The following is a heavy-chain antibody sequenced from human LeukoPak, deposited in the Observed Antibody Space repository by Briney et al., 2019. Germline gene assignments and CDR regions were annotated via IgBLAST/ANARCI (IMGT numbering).Heavy chain of an antibody. Sequence: PGGSLRLSCAASGFTFDDYGMSWVRQAPGKGLEWVSSISSSSSYIYYADSVKGRFTISRDNAKNSLYLQMNSLRAEDTAVYYCARAAPGTYWYFDLWGRGTLVTVSS. CDR3: ARAAPGTYWYFDL. D-gene: IGHD1-26*01. V-gene: IGHV3-21*01. J-gene: IGHJ2*01. CDR2: ISSSSSYI. CDR1: GFTFDDYG.